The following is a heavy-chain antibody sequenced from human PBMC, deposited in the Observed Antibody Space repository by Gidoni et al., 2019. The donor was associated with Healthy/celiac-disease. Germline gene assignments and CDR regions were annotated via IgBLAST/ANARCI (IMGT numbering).Heavy chain of an antibody. V-gene: IGHV3-33*01. CDR1: GFTFSSYG. D-gene: IGHD2-2*01. Sequence: QVQLVESGGGVVQPGRSLRLSCAASGFTFSSYGMHWVRQAPGKGLEWVAVIWYDGSNKYYADSVKGRFTISRDNSKNTLYLQMNSLRAEDTAVYYCARESPCSSTSCHHDYWGQGTLVTVSS. CDR2: IWYDGSNK. J-gene: IGHJ4*02. CDR3: ARESPCSSTSCHHDY.